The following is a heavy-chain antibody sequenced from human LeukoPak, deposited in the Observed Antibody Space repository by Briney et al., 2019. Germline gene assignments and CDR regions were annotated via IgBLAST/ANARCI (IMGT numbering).Heavy chain of an antibody. V-gene: IGHV3-74*01. CDR3: ARDLAGGGGV. CDR1: GFTFTNYW. D-gene: IGHD3-16*01. J-gene: IGHJ4*02. CDR2: IHPDGTTI. Sequence: PGGSLRLSCVASGFTFTNYWMDWVRQAPGKGPVWVSRIHPDGTTINYADFVKGRFTTSRDNARNTVFLQMDSLRVEDTAVYYCARDLAGGGGVWGQGTMVTVSS.